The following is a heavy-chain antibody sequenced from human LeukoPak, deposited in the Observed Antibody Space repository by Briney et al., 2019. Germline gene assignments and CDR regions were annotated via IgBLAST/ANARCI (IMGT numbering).Heavy chain of an antibody. CDR1: GFTFSSYA. V-gene: IGHV3-23*01. CDR2: ISGSGGST. D-gene: IGHD1-26*01. J-gene: IGHJ4*02. CDR3: AKDMEGGRELLLFDY. Sequence: QSGGSLRLSCAASGFTFSSYAMSWVRQAPGKGLEWVSAISGSGGSTYYADSVKGRFTISRDNSKNTLYLQMNSLRAEDTAVYYCAKDMEGGRELLLFDYWGQGSLVTVSS.